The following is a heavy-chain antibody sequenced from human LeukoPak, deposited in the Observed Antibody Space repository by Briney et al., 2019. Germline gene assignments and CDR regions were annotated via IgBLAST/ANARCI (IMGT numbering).Heavy chain of an antibody. Sequence: SESLSLTCVVAGASPSSRFSSWIRQTPWMGMGWIGYISNRGRTGYNPSLKSRVTISVDAPKNEVSLNVRSVSAADTAVYYCAKGVSGTYFAFDVWGEGRTV. CDR2: ISNRGRT. V-gene: IGHV4-59*11. CDR1: GASPSSRF. J-gene: IGHJ3*01. D-gene: IGHD1-26*01. CDR3: AKGVSGTYFAFDV.